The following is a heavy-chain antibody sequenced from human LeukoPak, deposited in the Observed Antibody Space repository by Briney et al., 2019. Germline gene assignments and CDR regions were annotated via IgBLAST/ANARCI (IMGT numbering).Heavy chain of an antibody. CDR1: GYTFTSYG. Sequence: ASVKVSCKASGYTFTSYGISWVRQAPGQGLEWMGGIIPIFGTANYAQKFQGRVTITADKSTSTAYMELSSLRSEDTAVYYCARVTLYGSGSYYNVIWFDPWGQGTLVTVSS. J-gene: IGHJ5*02. D-gene: IGHD3-10*01. CDR2: IIPIFGTA. CDR3: ARVTLYGSGSYYNVIWFDP. V-gene: IGHV1-69*06.